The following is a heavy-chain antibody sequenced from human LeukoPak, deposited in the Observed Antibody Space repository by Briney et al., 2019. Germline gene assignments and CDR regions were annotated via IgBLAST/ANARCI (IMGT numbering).Heavy chain of an antibody. D-gene: IGHD1-26*01. Sequence: GGSLTLSCAASGFTYCILEMHCVRQAPGGGREWVSYISSCGSTQHYASPLKGRFTISRDNDKRSLYLQMHSLTAEGTAVYYCARVHYERELPPGDKWFDPWGQGTLVTLSS. CDR1: GFTYCILE. V-gene: IGHV3-48*03. CDR2: ISSCGSTQ. J-gene: IGHJ5*02. CDR3: ARVHYERELPPGDKWFDP.